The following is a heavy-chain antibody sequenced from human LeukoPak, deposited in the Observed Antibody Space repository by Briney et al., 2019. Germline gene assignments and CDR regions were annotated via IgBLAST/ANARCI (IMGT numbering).Heavy chain of an antibody. CDR1: GFTFSDYY. V-gene: IGHV3-11*06. Sequence: GGSLRLSCAASGFTFSDYYMSWIRQAPGKGLEWVSYISSSSSYTNYADSVKGRFTISRDNAKNSLYLQMNSLRAEDTAVYYCARAKTVTTLYFDYWGQGTLVTVSS. CDR2: ISSSSSYT. CDR3: ARAKTVTTLYFDY. J-gene: IGHJ4*02. D-gene: IGHD4-17*01.